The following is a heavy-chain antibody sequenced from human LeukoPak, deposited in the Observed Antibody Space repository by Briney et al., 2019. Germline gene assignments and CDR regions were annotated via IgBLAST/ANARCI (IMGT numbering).Heavy chain of an antibody. CDR1: GFTFSSYG. J-gene: IGHJ4*02. V-gene: IGHV3-30*18. Sequence: GGSLRLSCAASGFTFSSYGMHWVRQAPGKGLEWVAVISYDGSNKYYVDSVKGRFTISRDNSKNTLYLQMNSLRAEDTAVYYCAKARGGYADYWGQGTLVTVSS. D-gene: IGHD5-12*01. CDR2: ISYDGSNK. CDR3: AKARGGYADY.